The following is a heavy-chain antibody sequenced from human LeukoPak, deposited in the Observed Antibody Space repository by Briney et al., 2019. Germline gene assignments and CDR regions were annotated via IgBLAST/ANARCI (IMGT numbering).Heavy chain of an antibody. CDR3: ARAEYYGSDPYYYYYYMDV. Sequence: SETLSLTCTVSGGSISSGSDCWSWIRQPAGQGLDGIGRIYTSWSTNHNPSLKRRVTISVDTYKNQFSLKLSSVTAADTAVYYCARAEYYGSDPYYYYYYMDVWGKGTTVTVSS. J-gene: IGHJ6*03. CDR1: GGSISSGSDC. V-gene: IGHV4-61*02. CDR2: IYTSWST. D-gene: IGHD3-10*01.